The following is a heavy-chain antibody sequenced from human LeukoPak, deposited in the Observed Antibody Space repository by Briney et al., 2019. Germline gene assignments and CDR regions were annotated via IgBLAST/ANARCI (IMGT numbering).Heavy chain of an antibody. J-gene: IGHJ4*02. D-gene: IGHD4-17*01. Sequence: TSQTLSLTCTVSGGSISGGYYWGWIRQHPGKGLEWIGYMYYSGTTYYNPSLKSRLTISIDTSKNQFSLKLSSVTAADTAVYYCARATVTIRSAKWYFDYWGQGTLVTVSS. CDR1: GGSISGGYY. CDR3: ARATVTIRSAKWYFDY. CDR2: MYYSGTT. V-gene: IGHV4-31*03.